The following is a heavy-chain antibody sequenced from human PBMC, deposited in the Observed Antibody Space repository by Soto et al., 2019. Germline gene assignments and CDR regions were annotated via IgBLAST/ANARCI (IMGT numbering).Heavy chain of an antibody. Sequence: QLQLQESGPGLVKPSETLSLTCTVSGGSISTSSYYWGWIRQPPGKGLEWIGSIYYSGSTYYNPSLKSRVTIAVDTSKNQSSLKLSSVTAADTSVYYCARDHDSSGDYWGQGTLVTVSS. J-gene: IGHJ4*02. CDR2: IYYSGST. CDR3: ARDHDSSGDY. D-gene: IGHD3-22*01. CDR1: GGSISTSSYY. V-gene: IGHV4-39*01.